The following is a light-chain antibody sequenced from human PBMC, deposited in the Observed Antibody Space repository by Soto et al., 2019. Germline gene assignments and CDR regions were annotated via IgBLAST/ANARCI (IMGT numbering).Light chain of an antibody. CDR3: QQRYNWPPLT. CDR2: DAS. V-gene: IGKV3-11*01. J-gene: IGKJ4*01. CDR1: QSVSIY. Sequence: EIVLTQSPATLSLSPGDTATLSCRASQSVSIYLAWYQQKPGQAPRLLIYDASNRAGGIPARFSGSGSGTDFTLTISSLEPEDFAVYYCQQRYNWPPLTFGGGTRVEIK.